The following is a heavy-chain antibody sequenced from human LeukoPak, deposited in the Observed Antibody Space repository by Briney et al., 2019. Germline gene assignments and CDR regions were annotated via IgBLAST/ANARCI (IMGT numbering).Heavy chain of an antibody. D-gene: IGHD4-17*01. J-gene: IGHJ6*02. Sequence: SVKVSCKASGGSISSYAFSWVRQAPGQGLECIGRTIPILGLPDYAQKFRGRVTITADKATATAYMELSSLRSDDTAIYYCARDTTVTTDDYNYYYALDVWGQGTSVTVSS. V-gene: IGHV1-69*04. CDR3: ARDTTVTTDDYNYYYALDV. CDR1: GGSISSYA. CDR2: TIPILGLP.